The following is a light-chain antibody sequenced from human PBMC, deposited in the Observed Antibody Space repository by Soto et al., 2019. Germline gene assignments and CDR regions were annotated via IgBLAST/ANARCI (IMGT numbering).Light chain of an antibody. Sequence: QSALTQPASVSGSPGQSITISCAGTSSDIGGYNFVSWYQQHPGKAPKLMIFEVNKPPSGVSNRFSGSKSGNTASLTISGLQAEDEADYFCFSYTSSTTNVFGTGTKLTVL. CDR3: FSYTSSTTNV. V-gene: IGLV2-14*01. CDR2: EVN. J-gene: IGLJ1*01. CDR1: SSDIGGYNF.